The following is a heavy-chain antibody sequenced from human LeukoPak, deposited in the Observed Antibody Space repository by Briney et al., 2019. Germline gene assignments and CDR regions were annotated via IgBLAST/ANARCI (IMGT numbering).Heavy chain of an antibody. CDR2: FDPEDGET. V-gene: IGHV1-24*01. CDR1: GYTLTELS. CDR3: ATVRSGWYGPYGWFDP. D-gene: IGHD6-19*01. Sequence: ASVKVSCKVSGYTLTELSMHWVRQAPGKGLEWMGGFDPEDGETIYAQKFQGRVTMTEDTSTDTAYMELSSLRSEDTAVYYCATVRSGWYGPYGWFDPWGQGTLVTVSS. J-gene: IGHJ5*02.